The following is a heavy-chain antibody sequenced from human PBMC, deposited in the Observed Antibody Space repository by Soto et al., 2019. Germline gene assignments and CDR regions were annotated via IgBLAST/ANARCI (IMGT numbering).Heavy chain of an antibody. Sequence: QVQLVQSGAEVKKPGSSVKVSCKASGGTFSSYAISWVRQAPGQGLEWMGGIIPIFGTANYAKKFQGRVTITADESTSTAYMELSSLRSEDTAVYYCARGYRYYDSSGWPLYYFDYWGQGTLVTVSS. CDR2: IIPIFGTA. J-gene: IGHJ4*02. CDR3: ARGYRYYDSSGWPLYYFDY. D-gene: IGHD3-22*01. V-gene: IGHV1-69*01. CDR1: GGTFSSYA.